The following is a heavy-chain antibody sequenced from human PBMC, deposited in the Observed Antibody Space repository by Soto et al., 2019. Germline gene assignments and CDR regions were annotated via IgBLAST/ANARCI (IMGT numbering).Heavy chain of an antibody. V-gene: IGHV1-46*01. Sequence: GLEWMGIINPSGGSTSYAQKFQGRVTMTKDTSTSTVYMELSSLRSEDTAVYYCARDIVVVQATRGRLTGMEVRGQGTTVIVFS. D-gene: IGHD2-2*01. CDR3: ARDIVVVQATRGRLTGMEV. J-gene: IGHJ6*02. CDR2: INPSGGST.